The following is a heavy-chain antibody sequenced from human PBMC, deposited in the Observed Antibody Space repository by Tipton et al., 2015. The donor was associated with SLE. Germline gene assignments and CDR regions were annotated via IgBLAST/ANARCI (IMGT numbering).Heavy chain of an antibody. Sequence: LRLSCPASGFSFSNYAMNWVRQAPGKGLVWVSGISGGGGTTNYADSVKGRFTISRDNSNNTLYLQMNSLRAEDTAVYYCAKGRTYFDSWGQGTLVTVSS. CDR3: AKGRTYFDS. V-gene: IGHV3-23*01. CDR2: ISGGGGTT. J-gene: IGHJ4*02. CDR1: GFSFSNYA.